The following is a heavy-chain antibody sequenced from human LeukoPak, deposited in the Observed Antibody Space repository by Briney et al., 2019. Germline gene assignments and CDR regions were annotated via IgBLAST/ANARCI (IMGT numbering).Heavy chain of an antibody. CDR3: AKSHYYDSSGYYPPLDY. CDR2: ISGSGGST. J-gene: IGHJ4*02. V-gene: IGHV3-23*01. D-gene: IGHD3-22*01. Sequence: GGSLRLSCAASGFTFSSYAMSWVRQAPGKGLEWVSAISGSGGSTYYAVSVKGRFTISRDNSKNTLYLQMNSLRAEDTAVYYCAKSHYYDSSGYYPPLDYWGQGTLVTVSS. CDR1: GFTFSSYA.